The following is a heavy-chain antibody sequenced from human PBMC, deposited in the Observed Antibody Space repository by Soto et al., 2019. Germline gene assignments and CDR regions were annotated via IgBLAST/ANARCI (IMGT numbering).Heavy chain of an antibody. J-gene: IGHJ4*02. CDR2: ISAYNGDT. CDR1: GYPFISYG. V-gene: IGHV1-18*01. CDR3: ARGVAPAAIPLPVDY. Sequence: QVQLVQSGAELRKPGASVKVSCKASGYPFISYGFSWVRQAPGQGLEWLGWISAYNGDTKYEQNFQGRIPMTTDTSTRTAYMGVRSLNSDDTAVYYCARGVAPAAIPLPVDYWGQGTLVTVSS. D-gene: IGHD2-2*01.